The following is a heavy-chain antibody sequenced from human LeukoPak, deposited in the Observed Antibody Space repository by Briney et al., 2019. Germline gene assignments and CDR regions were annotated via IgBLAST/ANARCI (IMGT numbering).Heavy chain of an antibody. CDR3: ARGGRAKYYFDY. Sequence: ASVKVSCKASGYTFTGYYMHWVRQAPGQGLEWMGWINPNSGGTNYAQKFQGRVTMTRDTSISTVYMELSSLRSEDTAVYYCARGGRAKYYFDYWGQGTLVTVSS. CDR2: INPNSGGT. J-gene: IGHJ4*02. CDR1: GYTFTGYY. D-gene: IGHD6-13*01. V-gene: IGHV1-2*02.